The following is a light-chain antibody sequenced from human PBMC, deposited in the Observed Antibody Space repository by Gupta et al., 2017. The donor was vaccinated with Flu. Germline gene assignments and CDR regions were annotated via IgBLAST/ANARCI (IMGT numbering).Light chain of an antibody. Sequence: PAYLSASVGDRVTITCRAIQGIGNFFAWIQQRPGKAPKSLINSASTLHSGVSSIFSGSGSGTDFTLIIGSLRPEDVATYYFQQENNFPLTFGRGTKVNIK. CDR3: QQENNFPLT. J-gene: IGKJ4*01. CDR1: QGIGNF. V-gene: IGKV1-16*01. CDR2: SAS.